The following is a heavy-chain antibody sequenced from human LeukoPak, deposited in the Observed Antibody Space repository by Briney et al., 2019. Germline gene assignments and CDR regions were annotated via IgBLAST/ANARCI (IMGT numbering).Heavy chain of an antibody. Sequence: GGSLRLSCAASGFTFSDYYMSWIRQAPGKGLEWDGRIKSELDGGTTDYVAPVKARFTISRDDLKNTLYLQMNGLISEDTAVYYCTTSSGAVTTLSPSFGHWGQGTLVTVSS. CDR2: IKSELDGGTT. V-gene: IGHV3-15*01. CDR3: TTSSGAVTTLSPSFGH. CDR1: GFTFSDYY. J-gene: IGHJ4*02. D-gene: IGHD3-3*01.